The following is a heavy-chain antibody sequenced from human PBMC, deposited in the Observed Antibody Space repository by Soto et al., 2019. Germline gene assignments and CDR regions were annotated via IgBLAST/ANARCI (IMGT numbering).Heavy chain of an antibody. D-gene: IGHD5-18*01. Sequence: PVGSLRLSCAASGFTFSDFYMSWIRQPPGKGLEWVSYISNSASTIYYADSVKGRFTISRDNAKNSLYLQMNSLRAEDTAVYYCARGSGYSYGHFDNWGQGTLVTVSS. CDR3: ARGSGYSYGHFDN. J-gene: IGHJ4*02. CDR1: GFTFSDFY. V-gene: IGHV3-11*01. CDR2: ISNSASTI.